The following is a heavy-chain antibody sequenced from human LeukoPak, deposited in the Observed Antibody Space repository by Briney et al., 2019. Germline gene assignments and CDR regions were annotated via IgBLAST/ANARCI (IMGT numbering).Heavy chain of an antibody. CDR2: ITGSGGST. V-gene: IGHV3-23*01. J-gene: IGHJ4*02. Sequence: GGSLRLSCAVSGITFSNYAMNWVRQAPGKGLEWVSVITGSGGSTYYADSVKGRFTISRDNSKNTVSLEMNSLRAEDTAVYYCAKLGVMRRSGWFGGDYFDFWGQGTLVTVSS. CDR1: GITFSNYA. CDR3: AKLGVMRRSGWFGGDYFDF. D-gene: IGHD6-19*01.